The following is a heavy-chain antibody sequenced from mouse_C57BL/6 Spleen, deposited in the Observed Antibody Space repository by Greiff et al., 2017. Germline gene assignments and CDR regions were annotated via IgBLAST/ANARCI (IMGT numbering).Heavy chain of an antibody. CDR3: ASYDYNCDY. J-gene: IGHJ2*01. D-gene: IGHD2-4*01. V-gene: IGHV1-82*01. Sequence: VQLQQSGPELVKPGASVKISCKASGYAFSSSWMNWVKQRPGKGLEWIGRIYPGDGDTNYNGKFKGKATLTADKSSSTAYMQLSSLTSEDSAVYFCASYDYNCDYWGQGTTLTVSS. CDR2: IYPGDGDT. CDR1: GYAFSSSW.